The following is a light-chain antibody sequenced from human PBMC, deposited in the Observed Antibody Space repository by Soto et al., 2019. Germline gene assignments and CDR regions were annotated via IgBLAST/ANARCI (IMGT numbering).Light chain of an antibody. CDR2: GAS. J-gene: IGKJ4*01. Sequence: EIVLTQSPGTLSLSPGETVTLSCRGSQSISSNDVAWFQHKPGQAPRLLIYGASSRAPGIPERFSGSGSGTDFSLTINRLEPEDSAVFYCQQYGYPQLTFGGGTKVEIK. V-gene: IGKV3-20*01. CDR1: QSISSND. CDR3: QQYGYPQLT.